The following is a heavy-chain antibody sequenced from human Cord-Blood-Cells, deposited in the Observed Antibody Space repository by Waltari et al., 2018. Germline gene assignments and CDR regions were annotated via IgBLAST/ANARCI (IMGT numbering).Heavy chain of an antibody. CDR2: VIPVLGTA. CDR1: GGTFSGYA. CDR3: ASFYGSGSYYAFDI. V-gene: IGHV1-69*12. D-gene: IGHD3-10*01. Sequence: QVQLVQSGAEVKKPGSSVKVSCKASGGTFSGYAISWVRQAPGQGLEWMGGVIPVLGTANSEQKFQGRVTITADEPTSTAYMELSSLRSEDTAVYYCASFYGSGSYYAFDIWGQGTMVTVSS. J-gene: IGHJ3*02.